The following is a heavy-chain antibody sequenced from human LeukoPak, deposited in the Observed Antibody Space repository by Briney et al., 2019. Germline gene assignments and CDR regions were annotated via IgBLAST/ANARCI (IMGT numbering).Heavy chain of an antibody. J-gene: IGHJ6*02. D-gene: IGHD2-21*02. Sequence: PGGSLRLSCAASRFTFSSYSMNWVRQAPGKGLEWVSSISSSSSYIYYADSVKGRFTISRDNAKNSLYLQMNSLRAEDTAVYYCARDRLGDSGRYYGMDVWGQGTTVTVSS. CDR3: ARDRLGDSGRYYGMDV. CDR2: ISSSSSYI. CDR1: RFTFSSYS. V-gene: IGHV3-21*01.